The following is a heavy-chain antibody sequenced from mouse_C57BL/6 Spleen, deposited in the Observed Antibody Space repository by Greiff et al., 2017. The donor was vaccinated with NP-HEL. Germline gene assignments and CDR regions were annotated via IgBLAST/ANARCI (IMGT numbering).Heavy chain of an antibody. CDR2: ISSGSSTI. CDR3: ARRSLYAMDY. CDR1: GFTFSDYG. V-gene: IGHV5-17*01. Sequence: EVHLVESGGGLVKPGGSLKLSCAASGFTFSDYGMHWVRQAPEKGLEWVAYISSGSSTIYYADTVKGRFTISRDNAKNTLFLQRTSLRSEDTAMYYCARRSLYAMDYWGQGTSVTVSS. J-gene: IGHJ4*01.